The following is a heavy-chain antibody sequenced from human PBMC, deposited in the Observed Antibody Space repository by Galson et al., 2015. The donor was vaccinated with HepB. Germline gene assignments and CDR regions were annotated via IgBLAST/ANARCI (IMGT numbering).Heavy chain of an antibody. V-gene: IGHV1-18*01. CDR2: ISAYNGNT. Sequence: SVKVSCKASGYTFTSYGISWVRQAPGQGLEWMGWISAYNGNTNYAQKLQGRVTMTTDTSTSTAYMELRSLRSDDTAVYYCARDKEIWFGELLNYYYYGMDVWGQGTTVTVSS. J-gene: IGHJ6*02. CDR3: ARDKEIWFGELLNYYYYGMDV. D-gene: IGHD3-10*01. CDR1: GYTFTSYG.